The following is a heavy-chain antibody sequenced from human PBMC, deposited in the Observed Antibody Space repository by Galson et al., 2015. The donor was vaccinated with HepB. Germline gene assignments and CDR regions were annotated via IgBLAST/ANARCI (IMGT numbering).Heavy chain of an antibody. J-gene: IGHJ4*02. CDR1: GYTFNSFN. Sequence: SVKVSCKASGYTFNSFNIAWVRQVPGQGLEWMGWISTYSGDTTYAPKIQGRVTMTTDASTNTADMELRSLTSDDTAVYYCATYCYASAIYKYDYWGQGTLVTVSA. CDR2: ISTYSGDT. D-gene: IGHD2-2*01. V-gene: IGHV1-18*01. CDR3: ATYCYASAIYKYDY.